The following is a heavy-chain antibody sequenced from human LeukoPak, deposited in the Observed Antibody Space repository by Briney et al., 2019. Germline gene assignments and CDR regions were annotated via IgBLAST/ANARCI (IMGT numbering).Heavy chain of an antibody. CDR1: GYTFTSYG. V-gene: IGHV1-18*01. Sequence: ASVKLSCKASGYTFTSYGISWGRQAPGQGLEWMGWISAYNGNTNYAQKLQGRVTMTTDTSTSTAYMELRSLRSDDTAVYYCARQGVVAVAGPNDYWGQGTLVTVSS. J-gene: IGHJ4*02. CDR3: ARQGVVAVAGPNDY. CDR2: ISAYNGNT. D-gene: IGHD6-19*01.